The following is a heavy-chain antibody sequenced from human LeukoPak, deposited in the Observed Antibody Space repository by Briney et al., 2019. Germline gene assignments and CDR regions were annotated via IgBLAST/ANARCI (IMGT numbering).Heavy chain of an antibody. J-gene: IGHJ4*02. V-gene: IGHV4-34*01. CDR3: ASSSGN. Sequence: SETLSLTCDVHGGSFRGYSWNWIRQPPGKGLEWIGEINHSGRAKYNPSLKSRVTISVDTSKNQFSLKVTSVTAADTAVYYCASSSGNWGQGTLVTVSS. CDR1: GGSFRGYS. CDR2: INHSGRA.